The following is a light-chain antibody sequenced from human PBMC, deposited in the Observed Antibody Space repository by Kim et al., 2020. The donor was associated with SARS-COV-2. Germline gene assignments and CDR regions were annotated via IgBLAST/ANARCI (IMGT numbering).Light chain of an antibody. CDR3: QHYNNWPPYS. CDR1: QSVSSN. V-gene: IGKV3-15*01. J-gene: IGKJ2*03. Sequence: EIVMTQSPATLSVSPGERATLSCRASQSVSSNLAWYQQTPGQAPRLLIYGASTRATGVPARFSGSGSGTEFTLTISSLQSEDFAVYYCQHYNNWPPYSFGQGTKLEI. CDR2: GAS.